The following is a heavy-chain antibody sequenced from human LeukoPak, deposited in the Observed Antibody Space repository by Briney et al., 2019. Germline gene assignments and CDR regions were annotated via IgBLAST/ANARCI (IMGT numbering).Heavy chain of an antibody. V-gene: IGHV4-30-4*08. CDR3: ARMSLGYCSSTSCYGMDV. CDR1: GGSISSYY. CDR2: IYYSGST. D-gene: IGHD2-2*01. J-gene: IGHJ6*02. Sequence: SETLSLTCTVSGGSISSYYWSWIRQPPGKGLEWIGYIYYSGSTYYNPSLKSRVTISVDTSKNQFSLKLSSVTAADTAVYYCARMSLGYCSSTSCYGMDVWGQGTTVTVSS.